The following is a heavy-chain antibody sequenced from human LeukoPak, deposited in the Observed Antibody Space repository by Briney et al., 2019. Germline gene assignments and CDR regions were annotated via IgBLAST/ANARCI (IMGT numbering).Heavy chain of an antibody. CDR1: GFTVSSNY. J-gene: IGHJ5*02. D-gene: IGHD3-22*01. Sequence: GVSLRLSCAASGFTVSSNYMSWVRQAPGKGLEWVSVIYSGGSTYCADSVKGRFTISRDNSKNTLYLQMNSLRAEDTAVYYCARDLFQYDSSGYYTNWFDPWGQGTLVTVSS. CDR3: ARDLFQYDSSGYYTNWFDP. CDR2: IYSGGST. V-gene: IGHV3-66*01.